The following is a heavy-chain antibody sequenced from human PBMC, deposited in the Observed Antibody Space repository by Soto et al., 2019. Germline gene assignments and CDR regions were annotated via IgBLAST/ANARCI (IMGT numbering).Heavy chain of an antibody. CDR2: IVVGSGNT. CDR3: AAAPLSYSSGWFDY. Sequence: QMQLVQSGPEVKKPGTSVKVSCKASGFTFTSSAVQWVRQARGQRLEWIGWIVVGSGNTNYAQKFQERVTITRDMTTSTAYTELSSLRSEDTAVYYCAAAPLSYSSGWFDYWGQGTLVTVSS. J-gene: IGHJ4*02. V-gene: IGHV1-58*01. CDR1: GFTFTSSA. D-gene: IGHD6-19*01.